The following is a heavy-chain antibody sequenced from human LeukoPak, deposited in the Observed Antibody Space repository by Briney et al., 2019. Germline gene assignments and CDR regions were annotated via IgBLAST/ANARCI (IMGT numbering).Heavy chain of an antibody. CDR2: INHGGST. CDR3: ARNVGWYSHDS. V-gene: IGHV4-34*01. Sequence: ETLSLTCAVYGGSLSGYYWSWIRQSPGKGLEWIGEINHGGSTNYNPSLKSRVTMSVDTSKNHFSLKLTSVTAADTAVYYCARNVGWYSHDSWGQGTLVTVSS. D-gene: IGHD6-19*01. CDR1: GGSLSGYY. J-gene: IGHJ4*02.